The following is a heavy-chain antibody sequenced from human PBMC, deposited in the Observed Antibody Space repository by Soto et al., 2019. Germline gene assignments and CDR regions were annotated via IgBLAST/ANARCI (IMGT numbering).Heavy chain of an antibody. J-gene: IGHJ4*02. CDR3: ARAGFSYGHLLF. D-gene: IGHD3-10*01. Sequence: TSSVSGGLPRPGDYHGLWIRQPPGKGLEWIGYVSYSGATNYSPSLKSRAAISMDTSKNQFSLSLTSVTAADTAIYYCARAGFSYGHLLFWGQG. CDR1: GGLPRPGDYH. V-gene: IGHV4-30-4*01. CDR2: VSYSGAT.